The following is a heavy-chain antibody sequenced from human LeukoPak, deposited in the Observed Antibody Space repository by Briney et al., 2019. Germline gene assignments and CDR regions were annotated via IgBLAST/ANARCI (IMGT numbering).Heavy chain of an antibody. J-gene: IGHJ4*02. D-gene: IGHD3-10*01. CDR2: ISSSSSYI. CDR1: GCTFSSYS. Sequence: GGCLRLSWAASGCTFSSYSMNWVRQAPGKGLEWVPSISSSSSYIYYADSVKGRFTISRDNAKNSLYLQMNSLRAEDTAVYYWARGECYYVGSGISKDDGGQGPLVTVPS. V-gene: IGHV3-21*01. CDR3: ARGECYYVGSGISKDD.